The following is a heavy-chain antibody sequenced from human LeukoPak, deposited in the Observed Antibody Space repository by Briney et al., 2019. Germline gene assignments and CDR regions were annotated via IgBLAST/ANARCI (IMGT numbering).Heavy chain of an antibody. V-gene: IGHV4-59*08. CDR3: ARFDCSGGSCQPFDY. CDR2: IYYSGST. D-gene: IGHD2-15*01. J-gene: IGHJ4*02. Sequence: SETLSLTCTVSGGSISSYYWSWIRQPPGKGLEWIGYIYYSGSTNYNPSLKSRVTISVDTSKNQFSLKLSSVTAADTAVYYCARFDCSGGSCQPFDYWGQGTLVTVSS. CDR1: GGSISSYY.